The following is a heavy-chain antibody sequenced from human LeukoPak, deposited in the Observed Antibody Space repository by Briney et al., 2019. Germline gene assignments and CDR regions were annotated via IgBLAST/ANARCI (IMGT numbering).Heavy chain of an antibody. CDR1: GGSISSYY. Sequence: SETLSLTCTVSGGSISSYYWSWIRQPPGKGLEWIGYIYYSGSTNYNPSLKSRVTISVDTSKNQFSLKLSSVTAADTAVYYCARATRSTGFDYWGQGTLVTVSS. D-gene: IGHD2-2*01. J-gene: IGHJ4*02. V-gene: IGHV4-59*01. CDR2: IYYSGST. CDR3: ARATRSTGFDY.